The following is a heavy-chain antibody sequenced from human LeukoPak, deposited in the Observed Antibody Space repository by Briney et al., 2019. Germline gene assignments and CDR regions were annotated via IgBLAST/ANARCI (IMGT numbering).Heavy chain of an antibody. V-gene: IGHV3-21*04. CDR3: ARSAGTGGPYYFDY. D-gene: IGHD3/OR15-3a*01. Sequence: PGGSLRLSCVASGFTFNTYSMNWVRQAPGKGLEWVSSISGLSTYIYYPDSMKGRFTISRDNAKNSLFLQVSSLRAEDTAVYFCARSAGTGGPYYFDYWGQGSLVTVSS. CDR1: GFTFNTYS. J-gene: IGHJ4*02. CDR2: ISGLSTYI.